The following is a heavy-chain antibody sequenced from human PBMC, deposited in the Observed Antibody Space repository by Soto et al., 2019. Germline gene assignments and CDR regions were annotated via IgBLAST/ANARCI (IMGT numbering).Heavy chain of an antibody. CDR2: ISGNGGST. D-gene: IGHD3-22*01. J-gene: IGHJ4*02. V-gene: IGHV3-23*01. CDR3: AKVVGDGNDYYEF. Sequence: EVQLLESGGGLVQPGGSLRLSCAASGFTFSSCAMGWVRQAPGKGLEWVSGISGNGGSTYYADSVKGRFTISRDPSMNRVYLQMDSLGAEDTAIYYCAKVVGDGNDYYEFWGQGPLVTVCS. CDR1: GFTFSSCA.